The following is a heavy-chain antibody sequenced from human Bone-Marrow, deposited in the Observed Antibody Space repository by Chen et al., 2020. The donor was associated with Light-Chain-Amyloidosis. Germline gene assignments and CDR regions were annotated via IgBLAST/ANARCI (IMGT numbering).Heavy chain of an antibody. Sequence: EVQLVESGGGLVQPGGSLRLFCVASGFTFSSHWMSWVRQAPWKGLEWVANIKQDGSEKYYADSVKGRFTISRDNAKNSLYLQMNSLRAEDTAVYYCAEINTNWGQGTLVTVSS. CDR1: GFTFSSHW. J-gene: IGHJ4*02. CDR3: AEINTN. V-gene: IGHV3-7*01. CDR2: IKQDGSEK.